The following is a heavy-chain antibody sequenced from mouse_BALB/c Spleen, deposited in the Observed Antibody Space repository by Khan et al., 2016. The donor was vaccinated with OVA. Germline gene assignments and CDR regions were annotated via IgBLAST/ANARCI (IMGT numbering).Heavy chain of an antibody. CDR2: INYSGST. Sequence: LQQSGPGLVNPSQSLSLTCTVTGYSITSDYAWNWIRQFPGNKLEWMGYINYSGSTNYNPALKSRISITRDTSKNQFFLQLNSVTTEDTATYYCARDGSRYNYAMDYWSQGTSVTVSS. CDR1: GYSITSDYA. V-gene: IGHV3-2*02. J-gene: IGHJ4*01. CDR3: ARDGSRYNYAMDY. D-gene: IGHD2-3*01.